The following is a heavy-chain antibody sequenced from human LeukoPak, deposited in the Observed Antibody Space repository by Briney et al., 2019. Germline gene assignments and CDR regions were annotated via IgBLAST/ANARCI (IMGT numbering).Heavy chain of an antibody. CDR1: GYSFTSYW. CDR3: ARQDNYYYGMDV. Sequence: GESLKISCKGSGYSFTSYWISWVRQMPGKGLDWMGRIDPSDSYTNYSPSFQGHVTISVDKSISTAYLQWSSLEASDTAMYYCARQDNYYYGMDVWGQGTTVTVSS. V-gene: IGHV5-10-1*01. J-gene: IGHJ6*02. CDR2: IDPSDSYT.